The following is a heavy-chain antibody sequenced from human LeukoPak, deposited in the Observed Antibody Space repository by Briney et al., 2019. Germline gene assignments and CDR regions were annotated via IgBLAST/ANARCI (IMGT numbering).Heavy chain of an antibody. CDR2: IYASGKT. CDR3: ARLGGGGWLQPLEY. Sequence: PSQTLSLTCTVSGDSISRGRYYWSWVRQPAGKELEWIGRIYASGKTDYNPYTPSLKSRVAISVDTSKNQFSLKLSSVTAADTAVYYCARLGGGGWLQPLEYWGQGTLVTVSS. CDR1: GDSISRGRYY. J-gene: IGHJ4*02. V-gene: IGHV4-61*02. D-gene: IGHD5-24*01.